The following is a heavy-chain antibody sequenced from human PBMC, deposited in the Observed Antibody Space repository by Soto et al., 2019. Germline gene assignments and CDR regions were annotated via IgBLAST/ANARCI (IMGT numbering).Heavy chain of an antibody. Sequence: EVQLVESGGGLVQPGGSLRLSCAVSGFTFSRYWMHWVRQAPGKGLVWVSRISSDGSSTIYADSVKGRFTIYRDNAKNTLHLQMNSLRAEDTAIYYCTRDQVDSSGYYFLDSWGQGTLVTVSP. J-gene: IGHJ4*02. CDR3: TRDQVDSSGYYFLDS. V-gene: IGHV3-74*01. D-gene: IGHD3-22*01. CDR1: GFTFSRYW. CDR2: ISSDGSST.